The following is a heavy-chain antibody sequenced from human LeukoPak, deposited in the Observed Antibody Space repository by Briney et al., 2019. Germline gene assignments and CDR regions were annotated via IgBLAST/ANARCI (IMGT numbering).Heavy chain of an antibody. J-gene: IGHJ4*02. Sequence: PSETLSLTCAVYGGSFSGYYWSWIRQPPGKGLEWIGEINHSGSTNYNPSLKSRVTISVDTSKNQFSPKLSSVTAADTAVYYCARGRRITMVRGVISFDYWGQGTLVTVSS. CDR1: GGSFSGYY. V-gene: IGHV4-34*01. CDR3: ARGRRITMVRGVISFDY. CDR2: INHSGST. D-gene: IGHD3-10*01.